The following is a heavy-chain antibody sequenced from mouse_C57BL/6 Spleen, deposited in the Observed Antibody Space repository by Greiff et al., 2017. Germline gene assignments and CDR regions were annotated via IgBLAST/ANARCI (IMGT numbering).Heavy chain of an antibody. Sequence: EVQRVESEGGLVQPGSSMKLSCTASGSTFTDYYMAWVRQVPEKGLEWVANINYDGSSTDYLDPLKSRFIISRDNAENSLYLQMSSLKSEDTATYYCARGWLLGYYFDYWGQGTTLTVSS. CDR2: INYDGSST. D-gene: IGHD2-3*01. V-gene: IGHV5-16*01. CDR1: GSTFTDYY. J-gene: IGHJ2*01. CDR3: ARGWLLGYYFDY.